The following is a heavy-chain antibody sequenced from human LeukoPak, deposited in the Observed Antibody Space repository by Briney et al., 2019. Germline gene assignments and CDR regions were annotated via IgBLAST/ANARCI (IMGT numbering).Heavy chain of an antibody. V-gene: IGHV3-48*04. CDR2: VSGSGSTI. CDR1: GFTFSSYW. Sequence: RSGGSLRLSCAASGFTFSSYWMSWVRQAPGKGLEWVSYVSGSGSTIYYADSVKGRFTISRDNAKNSLYLQMNSLRAEDTAVYYCAELGITMIGGVWGKGTTVTISS. CDR3: AELGITMIGGV. D-gene: IGHD3-10*02. J-gene: IGHJ6*04.